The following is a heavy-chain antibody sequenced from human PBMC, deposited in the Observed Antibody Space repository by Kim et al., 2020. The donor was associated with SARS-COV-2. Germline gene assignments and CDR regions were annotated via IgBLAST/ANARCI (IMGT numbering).Heavy chain of an antibody. V-gene: IGHV3-30*04. CDR3: ARDWDLGPGDNDAFDI. CDR1: GFTFSSYA. Sequence: GGSLRLSCAASGFTFSSYAMHWVRQAPGKGLEWVAVISYDGSNKYYADSVKGRFTISRDNSKNTLYLQMNSLRAEDTAVYYCARDWDLGPGDNDAFDIWGQGTMVTVSS. CDR2: ISYDGSNK. J-gene: IGHJ3*02. D-gene: IGHD4-17*01.